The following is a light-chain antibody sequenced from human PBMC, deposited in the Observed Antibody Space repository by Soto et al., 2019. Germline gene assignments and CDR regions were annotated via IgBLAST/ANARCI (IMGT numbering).Light chain of an antibody. Sequence: DIVLTQTPATLSLSPGERATLSCRASHGVIRYLAWYQQNPCHAPMLLIYDASTRATGIPARFSGSGSGTDFTLTIDRLEPEDFAVYYCQQSLNPKTFGQGTKVDIK. CDR3: QQSLNPKT. CDR2: DAS. J-gene: IGKJ1*01. V-gene: IGKV3-11*01. CDR1: HGVIRY.